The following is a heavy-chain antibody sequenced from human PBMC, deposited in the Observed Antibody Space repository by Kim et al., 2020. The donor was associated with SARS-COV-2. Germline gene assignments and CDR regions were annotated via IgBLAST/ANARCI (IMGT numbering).Heavy chain of an antibody. CDR3: ARDHKAYGDFNWFDP. Sequence: SETLSLTCTVSGGSISSGGYYWSWIRQHPGKSLEWIGYIYYSGSTYYNPSLKSRVTISVDTSKNQFSLKLSSVTAADTAVYYCARDHKAYGDFNWFDPWGQGTMVTVSS. V-gene: IGHV4-31*02. J-gene: IGHJ5*02. D-gene: IGHD4-17*01. CDR2: IYYSGST. CDR1: GGSISSGGYY.